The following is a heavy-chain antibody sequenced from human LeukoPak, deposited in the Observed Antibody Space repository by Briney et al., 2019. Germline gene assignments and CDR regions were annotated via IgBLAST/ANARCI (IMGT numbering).Heavy chain of an antibody. CDR3: ARAPQTTVTTEFDY. J-gene: IGHJ4*02. Sequence: GGSLRLSCAASGFTFSDYYMSWIRQAPGKGLEWVSYISSSGSTIYYADSVKGRFPISRANAKNSLYLQMNSLRAEDTAVYYCARAPQTTVTTEFDYWGQGTLVTVSS. D-gene: IGHD4-17*01. CDR1: GFTFSDYY. CDR2: ISSSGSTI. V-gene: IGHV3-11*01.